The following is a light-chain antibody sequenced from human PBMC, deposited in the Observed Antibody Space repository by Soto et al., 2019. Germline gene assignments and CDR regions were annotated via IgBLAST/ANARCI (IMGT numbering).Light chain of an antibody. CDR3: QQYNNWTWT. J-gene: IGKJ1*01. Sequence: EIVLTQPPATLCWSAGESATLSCGASQSVSRNLAWYQQKPGQAPRLLIYGASTRATGIPARFSGSGSGTEFTLTISSLKYEDFAVYYCQQYNNWTWTFGQGTKVDIK. V-gene: IGKV3-15*01. CDR2: GAS. CDR1: QSVSRN.